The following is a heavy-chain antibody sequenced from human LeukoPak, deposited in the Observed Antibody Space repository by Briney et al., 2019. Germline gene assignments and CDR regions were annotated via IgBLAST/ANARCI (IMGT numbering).Heavy chain of an antibody. Sequence: SVTVSFKGSGGTFSSYAISWVRQAPGQGREWMGRIIPILGIANYAQKFQGRVTITADKSTGTAYMELSSLRSEDTAVYYCASRSELGIGSYFDYWGQGTLVTVSS. CDR3: ASRSELGIGSYFDY. CDR1: GGTFSSYA. CDR2: IIPILGIA. J-gene: IGHJ4*02. D-gene: IGHD7-27*01. V-gene: IGHV1-69*04.